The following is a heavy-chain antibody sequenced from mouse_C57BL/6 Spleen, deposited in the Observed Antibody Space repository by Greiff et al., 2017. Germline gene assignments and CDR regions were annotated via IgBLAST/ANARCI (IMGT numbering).Heavy chain of an antibody. CDR2: IWSGGST. D-gene: IGHD1-1*01. CDR1: GFSLTRYG. J-gene: IGHJ4*01. V-gene: IGHV2-2*01. CDR3: ARNGGSPDAEDY. Sequence: VQVVESGPGLVPPSQSLSITCTVSGFSLTRYGVHWVRQSPGKGLEWLGVIWSGGSTDYNAAFISRLSISKDNSKSQVFCKMNSLQADDTAIYYCARNGGSPDAEDYWGQGTSVTVSS.